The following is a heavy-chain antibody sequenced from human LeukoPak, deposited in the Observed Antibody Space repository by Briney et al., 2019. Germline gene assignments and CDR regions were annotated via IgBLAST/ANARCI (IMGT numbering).Heavy chain of an antibody. D-gene: IGHD1-26*01. CDR3: RARQEVFSGGASPFTNNNYSGRAV. V-gene: IGHV3-23*01. CDR2: ISGSGGNR. J-gene: IGHJ6*02. CDR1: GYTFSSYA. Sequence: GGSLRLSCAASGYTFSSYAMSWVRQAPGKGLEWVSGISGSGGNRYYADSVKGRFTISRDNSKSTLYLQMNSLRAEDTAIYYWRARQEVFSGGASPFTNNNYSGRAVGAQGPTVTVS.